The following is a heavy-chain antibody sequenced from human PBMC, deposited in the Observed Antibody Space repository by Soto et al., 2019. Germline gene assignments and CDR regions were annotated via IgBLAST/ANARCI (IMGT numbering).Heavy chain of an antibody. J-gene: IGHJ4*02. D-gene: IGHD3-3*01. CDR1: GFSFGNYN. Sequence: EVQLVESGGGLVQPGGSLRLSCVASGFSFGNYNMNWVRQAPGKGLEWVSYITDSSDTVHYADSVRGRFTISRDNAESSLYLQMNSLRDEDTAVYFCARDFGHGYYLDYWGRGTLVTVSS. CDR2: ITDSSDTV. CDR3: ARDFGHGYYLDY. V-gene: IGHV3-48*02.